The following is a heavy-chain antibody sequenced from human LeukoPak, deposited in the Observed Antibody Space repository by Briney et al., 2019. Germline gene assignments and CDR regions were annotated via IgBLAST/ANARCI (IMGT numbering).Heavy chain of an antibody. V-gene: IGHV3-30-3*02. CDR2: ISYDGSNK. Sequence: PGGSLRLSCAASGFTFSSYAMHWVRQAPGKGLEWVAVISYDGSNKYYADSAKGRFTISRDNPKNTLYLQMNSLRAEDTAVYYCAKSGWELLQPHFDYWGQGTLVTVSS. D-gene: IGHD1-26*01. J-gene: IGHJ4*02. CDR1: GFTFSSYA. CDR3: AKSGWELLQPHFDY.